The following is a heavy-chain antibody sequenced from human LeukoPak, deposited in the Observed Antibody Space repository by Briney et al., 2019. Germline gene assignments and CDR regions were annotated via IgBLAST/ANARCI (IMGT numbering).Heavy chain of an antibody. CDR2: ISTYNGNT. Sequence: GASVKVSCKASGYTFTSYGISWVRQAPGQGLEWVGWISTYNGNTNYAQKAQGRVTMTTDTSTSTAYMELRSLRSDDTAVYYCVRAAISKDGSGYFYWGQGTLVTVSS. CDR3: VRAAISKDGSGYFY. J-gene: IGHJ4*02. CDR1: GYTFTSYG. D-gene: IGHD3-22*01. V-gene: IGHV1-18*01.